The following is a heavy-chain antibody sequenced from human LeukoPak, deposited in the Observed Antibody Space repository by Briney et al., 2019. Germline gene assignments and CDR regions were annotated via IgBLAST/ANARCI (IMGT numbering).Heavy chain of an antibody. V-gene: IGHV3-30*18. D-gene: IGHD3-22*01. CDR3: AKSYYYDSSGYQRGDYFDY. Sequence: PGGSLRLSCAASVFTLSSYGMHWVRQAPGKGLEWVAVISYDGSNKYYADSVKGRFTISRDNSKNTLYLQMNSLRAEDTAVYYCAKSYYYDSSGYQRGDYFDYWGQGTLVTVSS. CDR1: VFTLSSYG. J-gene: IGHJ4*02. CDR2: ISYDGSNK.